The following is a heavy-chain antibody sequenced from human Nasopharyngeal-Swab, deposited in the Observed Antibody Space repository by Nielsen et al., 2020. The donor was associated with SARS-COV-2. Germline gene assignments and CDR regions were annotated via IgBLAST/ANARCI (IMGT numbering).Heavy chain of an antibody. D-gene: IGHD3-16*01. CDR2: INSDGTNT. CDR3: AREGFDYPFGYMDV. CDR1: GFTFTSYW. J-gene: IGHJ6*03. V-gene: IGHV3-74*01. Sequence: GGSLRLSFAASGFTFTSYWMHWVRQAPGKGLVWVSRINSDGTNTIYAASAKGRFTISRDNAKNTLYLQRNSLRAEETALYYCAREGFDYPFGYMDVWGKGTTVTVSS.